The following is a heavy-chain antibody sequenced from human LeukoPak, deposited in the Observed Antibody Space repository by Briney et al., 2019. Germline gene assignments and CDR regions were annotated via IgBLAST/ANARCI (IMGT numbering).Heavy chain of an antibody. D-gene: IGHD6-13*01. V-gene: IGHV3-66*01. CDR3: ASRAAAGYYYGMDV. CDR2: LSGGGDT. J-gene: IGHJ6*02. CDR1: GFTVSRNY. Sequence: GGSLRLYCAASGFTVSRNYMSWVRQAPGKGLEWVSILSGGGDTFYAGSVKGRFTISRDNSKNAVYLQMNSLRAEDTAVYYCASRAAAGYYYGMDVWGQGTTVTVSS.